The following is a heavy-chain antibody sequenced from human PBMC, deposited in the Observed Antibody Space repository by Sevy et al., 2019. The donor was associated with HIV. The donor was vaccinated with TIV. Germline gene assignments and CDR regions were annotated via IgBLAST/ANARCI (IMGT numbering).Heavy chain of an antibody. CDR1: GFTFYDYA. J-gene: IGHJ4*02. V-gene: IGHV3-9*01. D-gene: IGHD6-13*01. CDR3: ANDIRLRVAAAAPGGYFDY. CDR2: ISWNSASI. Sequence: GGSLRLSCAASGFTFYDYAMHWVRQAPGKGLEWVSGISWNSASIGYADSVKGRFTISRDNAKNSLYLQMTSLRAEDTALYYCANDIRLRVAAAAPGGYFDYWGQGTLVTVSS.